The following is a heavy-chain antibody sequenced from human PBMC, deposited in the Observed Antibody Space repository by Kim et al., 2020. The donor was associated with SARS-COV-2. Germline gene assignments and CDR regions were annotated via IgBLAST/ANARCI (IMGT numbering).Heavy chain of an antibody. D-gene: IGHD3-10*01. Sequence: STYYADSVKGRFTIARDNSKNTLYLQMNSLRAEDTAVYYCAKSSGGWFDPWGQGTLVTVSS. J-gene: IGHJ5*02. V-gene: IGHV3-23*01. CDR3: AKSSGGWFDP. CDR2: ST.